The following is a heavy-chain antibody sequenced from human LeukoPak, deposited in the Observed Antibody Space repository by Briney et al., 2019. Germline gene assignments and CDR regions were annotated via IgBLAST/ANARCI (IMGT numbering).Heavy chain of an antibody. Sequence: GGSLRLSCAASGFTFSSYSMNWVRQAPGKGLEWVSSISSSSSYIYYADSVKGRFTISRDNAKNSLYLQMNSLRAEDTAVYYCATDYYDSSGYYYGLGDAFDIWGQGTMVTVSS. CDR2: ISSSSSYI. CDR3: ATDYYDSSGYYYGLGDAFDI. V-gene: IGHV3-21*01. D-gene: IGHD3-22*01. CDR1: GFTFSSYS. J-gene: IGHJ3*02.